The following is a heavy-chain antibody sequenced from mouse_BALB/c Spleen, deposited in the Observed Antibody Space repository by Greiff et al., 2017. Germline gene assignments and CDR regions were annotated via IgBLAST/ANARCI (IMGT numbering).Heavy chain of an antibody. CDR3: ARQGDGYYYGSSYFAY. CDR1: GFAFSSYD. D-gene: IGHD1-1*01. V-gene: IGHV5-12-1*01. CDR2: ISSGGGST. Sequence: EVQVVESGGGLVKPGGSLKLSCAASGFAFSSYDMSWVRQTPEKRLEWVAYISSGGGSTYYPDTVKGRFTISRDNAKNTLYLQMSSLKSEDTAMYYCARQGDGYYYGSSYFAYWGQGTLVTVSA. J-gene: IGHJ3*01.